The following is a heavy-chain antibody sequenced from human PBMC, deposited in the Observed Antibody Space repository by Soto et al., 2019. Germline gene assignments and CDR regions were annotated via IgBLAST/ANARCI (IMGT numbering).Heavy chain of an antibody. CDR2: IYHSGST. J-gene: IGHJ4*02. CDR1: GGSISSGGYS. V-gene: IGHV4-30-2*01. Sequence: SETLSLTCTVSGGSISSGGYSWSWIRQPPGKGLEWIGYIYHSGSTYYNPSLKSRVTISVGRSKNQFSLRLSSVTAADTAVYYCAGGIAARPLGYWGQGTLVTVSS. CDR3: AGGIAARPLGY. D-gene: IGHD6-6*01.